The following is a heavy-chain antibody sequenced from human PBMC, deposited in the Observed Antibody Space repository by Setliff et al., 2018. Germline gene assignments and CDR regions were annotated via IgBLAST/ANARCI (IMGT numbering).Heavy chain of an antibody. J-gene: IGHJ6*02. V-gene: IGHV3-21*01. CDR3: ARDHAYGSRFYYYYYGMDV. CDR2: INRKSDYI. CDR1: GFTFSSYS. D-gene: IGHD3-10*01. Sequence: GGSLRLSCAASGFTFSSYSMNWVRQAPGKGLEWVSFINRKSDYIQYADMGRGRFTISRDNAKNSLYLQMNSLRAEDTAVYYCARDHAYGSRFYYYYYGMDVWGQGTTVTVSS.